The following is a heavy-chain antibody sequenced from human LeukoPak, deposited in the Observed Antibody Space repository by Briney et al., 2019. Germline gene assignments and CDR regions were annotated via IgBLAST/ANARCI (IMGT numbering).Heavy chain of an antibody. CDR2: INSDGSST. CDR1: GFTFSGYW. Sequence: PGGSLRLSCAASGFTFSGYWMHWVRQAPGKGLVWVSRINSDGSSTTYADSVKGRFTISRGNAKNTLYLQMNSLRAEDTAVYYCVRGGGYSYGPGDHWGQGTLVTVSS. V-gene: IGHV3-74*01. D-gene: IGHD5-18*01. J-gene: IGHJ4*02. CDR3: VRGGGYSYGPGDH.